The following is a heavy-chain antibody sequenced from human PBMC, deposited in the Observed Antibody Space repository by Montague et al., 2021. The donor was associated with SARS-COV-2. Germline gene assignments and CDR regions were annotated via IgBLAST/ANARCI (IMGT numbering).Heavy chain of an antibody. CDR3: ARRGVVVIPAVVGYYYGMDV. D-gene: IGHD2-2*01. CDR2: IFFSGSA. J-gene: IGHJ6*02. Sequence: SETLSLTCTVSGGSISSYYWNWIRQSPGKGLEWIGYIFFSGSANYNPSLKSRVTISVDTSKNQLSLNLSSVTAADTAVYYCARRGVVVIPAVVGYYYGMDVGGQGSTVTVSS. V-gene: IGHV4-59*01. CDR1: GGSISSYY.